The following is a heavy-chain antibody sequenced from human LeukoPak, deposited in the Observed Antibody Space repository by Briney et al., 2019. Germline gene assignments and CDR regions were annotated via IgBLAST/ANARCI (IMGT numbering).Heavy chain of an antibody. J-gene: IGHJ4*02. CDR1: GGTFSSYA. CDR2: IIPMFGPA. D-gene: IGHD2-15*01. Sequence: GASVKVSCKASGGTFSSYAISWVRQAPGQGLEWMGGIIPMFGPANYAQKFQGRVTITADESTRTAYMEVSSLRSEDTAVYYCARWTETYCSGGSCYDYWGQGTLVTVSS. CDR3: ARWTETYCSGGSCYDY. V-gene: IGHV1-69*13.